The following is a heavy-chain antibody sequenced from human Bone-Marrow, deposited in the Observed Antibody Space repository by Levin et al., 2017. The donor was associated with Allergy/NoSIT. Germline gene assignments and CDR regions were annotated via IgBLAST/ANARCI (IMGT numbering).Heavy chain of an antibody. Sequence: PGASVKVSCKASKYTFNDYFIHWVRQAPGQGLEYVGRINPHSGGTKFAQNFLGRVTLTTDTSINTAYMELTSLRSDDTATFYCVRGAGGSWWNYFDAWGQGTLVTVSS. CDR3: VRGAGGSWWNYFDA. CDR2: INPHSGGT. CDR1: KYTFNDYF. D-gene: IGHD6-13*01. J-gene: IGHJ4*02. V-gene: IGHV1-2*06.